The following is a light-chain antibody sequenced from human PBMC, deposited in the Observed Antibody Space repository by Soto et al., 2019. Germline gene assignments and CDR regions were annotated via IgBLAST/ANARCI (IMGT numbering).Light chain of an antibody. CDR2: SSN. J-gene: IGLJ3*02. V-gene: IGLV1-47*02. Sequence: QSVLAQPPSAAGTPGPRVTISCSGSSSDIGSNQVYWYQQLPGTAPRLLIYSSNQRHSGVPDRFSGSKSGTSASLAISGLRSDDEADYFCAAWDDSLSGWVFGAGTKLTVL. CDR1: SSDIGSNQ. CDR3: AAWDDSLSGWV.